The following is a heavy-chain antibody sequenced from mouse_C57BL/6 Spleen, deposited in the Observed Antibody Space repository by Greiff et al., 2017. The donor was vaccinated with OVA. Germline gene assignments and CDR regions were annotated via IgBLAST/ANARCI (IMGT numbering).Heavy chain of an antibody. Sequence: QVQLQQSGAELVKPGASVKISCKASGYAFSSYWMNWVKQRPGKGLEWIGQIYPGDGDTNYNGKFKGKATLTADKSSSTAYMQLSSLTSEDSAVYVCAGGGTGRDNCFDYWGQGTTLTVSS. V-gene: IGHV1-80*01. CDR3: AGGGTGRDNCFDY. CDR1: GYAFSSYW. CDR2: IYPGDGDT. J-gene: IGHJ2*01. D-gene: IGHD4-1*01.